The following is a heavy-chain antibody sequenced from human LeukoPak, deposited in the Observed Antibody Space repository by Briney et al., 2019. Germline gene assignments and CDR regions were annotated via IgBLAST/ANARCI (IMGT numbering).Heavy chain of an antibody. CDR3: ARGLTILDY. J-gene: IGHJ4*02. D-gene: IGHD3-3*01. CDR1: GGSFSGYY. Sequence: PSETLSLTCAVYGGSFSGYYWSWIRQPPGKGLEWIGEINHSGSTNYNPSLKSRVTISVDTSKNQFSLKLSSVTAADTVVYYCARGLTILDYWGQGTLVTVSS. V-gene: IGHV4-34*01. CDR2: INHSGST.